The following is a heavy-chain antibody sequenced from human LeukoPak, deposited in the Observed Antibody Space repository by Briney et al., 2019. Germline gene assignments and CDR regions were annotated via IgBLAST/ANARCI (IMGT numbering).Heavy chain of an antibody. CDR2: IYIRGST. D-gene: IGHD3-10*01. CDR3: ARGVDSMVRGVRGYYYYMDV. CDR1: GGSISSGSYY. Sequence: SETLSLTCTVSGGSISSGSYYWSWIRQPAGKGLEWIGRIYIRGSTNYNPSLKSRVTISVDTSKNQFSLKLSSVSAADTAVYYCARGVDSMVRGVRGYYYYMDVWGKETTVTVSS. V-gene: IGHV4-61*02. J-gene: IGHJ6*03.